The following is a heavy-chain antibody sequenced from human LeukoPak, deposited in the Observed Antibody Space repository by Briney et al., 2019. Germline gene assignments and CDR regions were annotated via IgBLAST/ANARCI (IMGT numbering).Heavy chain of an antibody. Sequence: SSETLSLTCTVSGGSISSYYWSWIRQPPGKGLEWIGYIYYSGSTNYNPSLKSRVTISVDTSKNQFSLKLSSVTAADTAVYYCARHGGSSSWYAIPSIYYYYGMDVWGQGTTVTVSS. D-gene: IGHD6-13*01. CDR2: IYYSGST. CDR3: ARHGGSSSWYAIPSIYYYYGMDV. J-gene: IGHJ6*02. V-gene: IGHV4-59*08. CDR1: GGSISSYY.